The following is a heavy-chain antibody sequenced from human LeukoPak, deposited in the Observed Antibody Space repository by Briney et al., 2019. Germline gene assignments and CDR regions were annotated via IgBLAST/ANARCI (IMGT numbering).Heavy chain of an antibody. Sequence: GGSLRLSCAASGFTFSSNSMSWVRQAPGKGLEWVSVISSGDNTYFADSVKGRFIISRDNSKNTLYLQMNSLRAEDTAVYYCARVRYNWNQRGWFDPWGQGTLVTVSS. D-gene: IGHD1-20*01. J-gene: IGHJ5*02. V-gene: IGHV3-66*01. CDR2: ISSGDNT. CDR3: ARVRYNWNQRGWFDP. CDR1: GFTFSSNS.